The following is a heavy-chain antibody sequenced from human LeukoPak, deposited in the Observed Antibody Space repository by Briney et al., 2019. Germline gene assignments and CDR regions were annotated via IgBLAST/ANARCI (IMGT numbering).Heavy chain of an antibody. V-gene: IGHV3-30-3*01. CDR3: ANTLLRSGAFDI. Sequence: GGSLRLSCAGSGFDFSTSGLPWVRQAPGKGLEWVALLAYDGSIKYNANSVKGRFTISRDNSKTTLYLQMNSLRAEDTAVYYCANTLLRSGAFDIWGQGTMVTVSS. J-gene: IGHJ3*02. D-gene: IGHD2-21*01. CDR2: LAYDGSIK. CDR1: GFDFSTSG.